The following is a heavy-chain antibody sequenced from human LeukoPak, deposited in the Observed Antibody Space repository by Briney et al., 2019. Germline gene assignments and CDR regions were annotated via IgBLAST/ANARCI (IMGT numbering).Heavy chain of an antibody. D-gene: IGHD3-3*01. J-gene: IGHJ6*03. V-gene: IGHV1-8*03. CDR2: MNPNSGNT. CDR3: ARGIRFEFWSGYSSYYYYMDV. CDR1: GYTFTSYD. Sequence: GASVKVSCKASGYTFTSYDINWVRQATGQGLEWMGWMNPNSGNTGYAQKFQGRVTITRNTSISTAYMELSSLRSEDTAVYYCARGIRFEFWSGYSSYYYYMDVWAKGTTVTVSS.